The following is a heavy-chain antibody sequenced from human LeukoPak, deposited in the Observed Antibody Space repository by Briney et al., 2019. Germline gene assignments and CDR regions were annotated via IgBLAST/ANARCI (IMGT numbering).Heavy chain of an antibody. CDR3: ARTLNYAFDI. V-gene: IGHV3-74*01. CDR2: INSDGSST. Sequence: GGSLRLSCAASGITFSSYWMHWVRQVPGKGLVWVSRINSDGSSTSYADSVTGRFTISRDNAKNTLFLQMNSLRAEDTAVYYCARTLNYAFDIWGQGTMVTVSS. CDR1: GITFSSYW. J-gene: IGHJ3*02. D-gene: IGHD1-7*01.